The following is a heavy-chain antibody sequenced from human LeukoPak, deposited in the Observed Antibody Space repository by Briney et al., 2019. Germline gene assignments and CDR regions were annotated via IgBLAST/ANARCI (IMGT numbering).Heavy chain of an antibody. CDR2: ISVYNGNT. Sequence: ASVKVSCKASGYTFTTYGISWVRQAPGQGLEWMGWISVYNGNTNYAQKLQGRVTMTTDTSTNIAYMELRSLRSDDTAVYFCAKERRYKFNGGRVFDVWGQGTMVTVSS. J-gene: IGHJ3*01. V-gene: IGHV1-18*01. CDR3: AKERRYKFNGGRVFDV. CDR1: GYTFTTYG. D-gene: IGHD1-1*01.